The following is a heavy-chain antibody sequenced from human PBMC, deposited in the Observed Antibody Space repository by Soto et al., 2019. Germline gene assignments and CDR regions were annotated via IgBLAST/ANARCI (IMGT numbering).Heavy chain of an antibody. CDR3: ARGKVDTAMVTPFAY. CDR2: ISSSSRYI. D-gene: IGHD5-18*01. J-gene: IGHJ4*02. V-gene: IGHV3-21*01. Sequence: PGGSLRLSCAASGFTFSSYSMNWVRQAPGKGLEWVSSISSSSRYIYYADSVKGRSTISRDNAKNSLYLQMNSLRAEDTAVYYCARGKVDTAMVTPFAYWGQGTQVPVYS. CDR1: GFTFSSYS.